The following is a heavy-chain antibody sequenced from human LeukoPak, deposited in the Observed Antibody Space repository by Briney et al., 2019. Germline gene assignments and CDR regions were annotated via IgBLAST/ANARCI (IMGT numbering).Heavy chain of an antibody. CDR1: GNSISSGYY. CDR3: ARVGWDRYGSGNYYYYYMDV. Sequence: PSETLSLTCTVSGNSISSGYYWGWIRQPPGKGLEWIGSIYHSGRTYYNPSLKSRVTISVDTSKNQFSLKLSSVTAADTAVYYCARVGWDRYGSGNYYYYYMDVWGKGTTVTISS. V-gene: IGHV4-38-2*02. CDR2: IYHSGRT. D-gene: IGHD3-10*01. J-gene: IGHJ6*03.